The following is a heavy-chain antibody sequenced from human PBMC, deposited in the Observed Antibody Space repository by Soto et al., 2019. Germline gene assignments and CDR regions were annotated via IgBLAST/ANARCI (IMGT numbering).Heavy chain of an antibody. Sequence: GESLKISCEGSGYIFTNYWIGWVRQMPGKGLEWMGIVNPDDSTTTYSQSFQGQVIISADKSVRSAYLQWSSLKDSDTATYYCVRRFCSGTSCRFNRFDPWGQGTLVTVSS. CDR1: GYIFTNYW. CDR2: VNPDDSTT. D-gene: IGHD2-2*01. V-gene: IGHV5-51*01. CDR3: VRRFCSGTSCRFNRFDP. J-gene: IGHJ5*02.